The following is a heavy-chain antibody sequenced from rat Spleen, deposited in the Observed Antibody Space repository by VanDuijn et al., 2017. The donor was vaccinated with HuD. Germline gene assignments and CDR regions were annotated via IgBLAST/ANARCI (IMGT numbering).Heavy chain of an antibody. CDR1: GFTFSDYY. CDR2: INYEGIST. CDR3: ARPPYDGTYYHYFDY. D-gene: IGHD1-12*02. J-gene: IGHJ2*01. Sequence: EVQVEVSGGGFVQPGRSMKLSCAASGFTFSDYYMAWVRQAPKKGLECVASINYEGISTHYGDSLKGRFTISRDNAKSTLYLQMNSLRSEDTATYYCARPPYDGTYYHYFDYWGQGVMVTVSS. V-gene: IGHV5-22*01.